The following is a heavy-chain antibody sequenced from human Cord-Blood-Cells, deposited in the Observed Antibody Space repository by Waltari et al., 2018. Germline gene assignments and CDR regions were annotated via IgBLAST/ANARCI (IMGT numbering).Heavy chain of an antibody. J-gene: IGHJ6*03. CDR2: IIPIXGTA. Sequence: QVQLVQSGAEVKKHGSSVKVSCKAPGGTFSSYAISWVGPAHGKGLEWMGGIIPIXGTANYAQKFQCRVTITADESTSTAYMELSSLRSEDTAVYYCARVVPAAIYYYYYYMDVWXKGTTVTVSS. CDR3: ARVVPAAIYYYYYYMDV. D-gene: IGHD2-2*02. CDR1: GGTFSSYA. V-gene: IGHV1-69*01.